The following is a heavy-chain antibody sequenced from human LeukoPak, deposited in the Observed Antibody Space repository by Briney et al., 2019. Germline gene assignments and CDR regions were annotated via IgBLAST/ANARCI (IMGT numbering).Heavy chain of an antibody. CDR2: INHSGST. J-gene: IGHJ5*02. CDR3: ARVVRIVGATT. V-gene: IGHV4-34*01. CDR1: GGSFSGYY. D-gene: IGHD1-26*01. Sequence: SETLSLTCAVYGGSFSGYYWSWIRQPPGKGLEWIGEINHSGSTNYNPSLKSRVTISVDTSKNQFSLKLSSVTAADTAVYYCARVVRIVGATTWGQGTLVTVSS.